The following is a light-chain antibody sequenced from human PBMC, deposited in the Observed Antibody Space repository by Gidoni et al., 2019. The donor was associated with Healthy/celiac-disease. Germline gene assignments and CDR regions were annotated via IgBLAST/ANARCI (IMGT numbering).Light chain of an antibody. CDR1: QSVSSSY. CDR2: GAS. CDR3: QQYGSSLPVT. J-gene: IGKJ1*01. V-gene: IGKV3-20*01. Sequence: EIVLTQSPGPLSLSPGERATLSCRASQSVSSSYLAWYQQKPGQAPRLLIYGASSRATGIPDRFSGSGSGTDFTLTISRLEPEDFAVYYCQQYGSSLPVTFGQGTKVEIK.